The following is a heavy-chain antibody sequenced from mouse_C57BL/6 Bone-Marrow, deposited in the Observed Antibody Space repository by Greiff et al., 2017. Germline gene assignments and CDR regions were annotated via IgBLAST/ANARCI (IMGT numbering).Heavy chain of an antibody. CDR2: IRYDGSN. D-gene: IGHD2-2*01. Sequence: EVQLQQSGPGLVKPSPSLSLTCSVTGYSITSCSYWNWIRQFPENQLGWMGYIRYDGSNNYNPSFKNQTTITRDTSKNQFFLKLNCVTTDETATYYCARKRDGYGCFAYWGQGTLVTVSA. CDR1: GYSITSCSY. J-gene: IGHJ3*01. V-gene: IGHV3-6*01. CDR3: ARKRDGYGCFAY.